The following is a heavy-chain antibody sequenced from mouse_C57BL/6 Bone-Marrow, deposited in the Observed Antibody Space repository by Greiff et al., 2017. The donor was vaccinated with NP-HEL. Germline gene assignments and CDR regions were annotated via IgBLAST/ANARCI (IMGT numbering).Heavy chain of an antibody. CDR2: ISDGGSYT. V-gene: IGHV5-4*01. J-gene: IGHJ2*01. CDR3: ARGLYLYYFDY. D-gene: IGHD6-1*01. CDR1: GFTFSSYA. Sequence: EVQVVESGGGLVKPGGSLKLSCAASGFTFSSYAMSWVRQTPEKRLEWVATISDGGSYTYYPDNVKGRFTISRDNAKTNLYLQMGHLKSEDTAMYYCARGLYLYYFDYWGQGTTLTVSS.